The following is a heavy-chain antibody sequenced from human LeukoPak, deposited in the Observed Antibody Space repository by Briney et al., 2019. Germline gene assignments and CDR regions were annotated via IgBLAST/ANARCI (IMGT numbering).Heavy chain of an antibody. Sequence: GGSLRLSCAASGFTFEDYGMSWVRQAPGKGLEWVSYISSSGSTIYYADSVKGRFTISRDNAKNSLYLQMNSLRAEDTAVYYCAELGITMIGGVWGKGTTVTISS. CDR1: GFTFEDYG. V-gene: IGHV3-48*03. CDR3: AELGITMIGGV. CDR2: ISSSGSTI. D-gene: IGHD3-10*02. J-gene: IGHJ6*04.